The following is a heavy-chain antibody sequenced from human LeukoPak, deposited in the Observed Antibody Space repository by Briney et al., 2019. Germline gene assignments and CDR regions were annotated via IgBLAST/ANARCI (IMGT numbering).Heavy chain of an antibody. V-gene: IGHV3-21*01. CDR1: GFTFSSYT. J-gene: IGHJ6*03. Sequence: WGSLRLSCAASGFTFSSYTMNWVSQAPGRGLEWVSFISRSSSYIYYADSVNGRFTISRDDPKNSLYLQMNSLRAEDTAVYYCARVDYRGGGYFMDVWGRGTPVTVSS. D-gene: IGHD4-11*01. CDR3: ARVDYRGGGYFMDV. CDR2: ISRSSSYI.